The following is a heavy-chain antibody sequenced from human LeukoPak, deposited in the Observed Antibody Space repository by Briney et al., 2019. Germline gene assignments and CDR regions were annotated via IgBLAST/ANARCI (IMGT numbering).Heavy chain of an antibody. CDR3: AREGDSNSVGWFDP. J-gene: IGHJ5*02. CDR1: GYSISSGYY. CDR2: IYHSGST. Sequence: SETLSLTCTVSGYSISSGYYWGWIRQPPGKGLEWIGSIYHSGSTYYNPSLKSRVTISVDTSKNQFSLKLSSVTAADTAVYYCAREGDSNSVGWFDPWGQGTLVTVSS. D-gene: IGHD6-13*01. V-gene: IGHV4-38-2*02.